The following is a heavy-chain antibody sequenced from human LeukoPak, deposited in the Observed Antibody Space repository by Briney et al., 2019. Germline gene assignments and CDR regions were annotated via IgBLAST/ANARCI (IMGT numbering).Heavy chain of an antibody. D-gene: IGHD2-8*01. J-gene: IGHJ4*01. CDR1: GVTLSPYW. CDR2: VSGGDGGS. Sequence: PGGSLRLSCAASGVTLSPYWMAWVRQAPGKRLEWVSAVSGGDGGSHYADSVKGRFTISRDNSKNTIYLQMTSLRVEDTAMYFCGSDPNGDYVGALGYWGRGTLVTVSS. CDR3: GSDPNGDYVGALGY. V-gene: IGHV3-23*01.